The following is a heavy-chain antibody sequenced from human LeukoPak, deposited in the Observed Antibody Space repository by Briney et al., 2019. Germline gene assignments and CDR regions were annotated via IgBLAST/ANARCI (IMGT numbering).Heavy chain of an antibody. CDR2: MNPNSGNT. CDR3: ARELSSYGSGFDP. D-gene: IGHD3-10*01. CDR1: GYTFTSYD. J-gene: IGHJ5*02. Sequence: ASVKVSCKASGYTFTSYDINWVRQATGQGLEWMGWMNPNSGNTGYAQKFQGRVTMTRNTSISTAYMELSSLRAEDTAVYYCARELSSYGSGFDPWGQGTLVTVSS. V-gene: IGHV1-8*01.